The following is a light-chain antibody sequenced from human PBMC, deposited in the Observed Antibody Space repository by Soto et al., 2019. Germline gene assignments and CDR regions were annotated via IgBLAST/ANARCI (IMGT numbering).Light chain of an antibody. J-gene: IGLJ3*02. CDR2: GTN. V-gene: IGLV1-40*01. CDR1: SSNIGAGYD. CDR3: QSYDSSLSGWV. Sequence: QSVLTQPPSVSGAPGQRVTISCTGNSSNIGAGYDVHWYQQLPGTAPKLLIHGTNNRPSGVPDRFSGSKSATSASLAITGLQAEDEADYFCQSYDSSLSGWVFGGGTKVTVL.